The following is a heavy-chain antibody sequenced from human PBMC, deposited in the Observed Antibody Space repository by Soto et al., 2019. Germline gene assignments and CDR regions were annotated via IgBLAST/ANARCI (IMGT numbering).Heavy chain of an antibody. Sequence: GGSXELCSASSVGTVVIYCFDLFRQDPGKGLVWVSRINSDGSSTAYADSVNGRCTISRDNAKNTVYLQMNSVRAEDTAVYYCARSSESIGYIIQIWGQGTLV. J-gene: IGHJ1*01. D-gene: IGHD2-2*02. V-gene: IGHV3-74*01. CDR2: INSDGSST. CDR1: VGTVVIYC. CDR3: ARSSESIGYIIQI.